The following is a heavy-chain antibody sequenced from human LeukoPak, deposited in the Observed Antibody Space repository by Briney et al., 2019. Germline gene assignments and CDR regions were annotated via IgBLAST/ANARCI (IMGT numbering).Heavy chain of an antibody. D-gene: IGHD2-2*01. Sequence: GRSLRLSCAASGFTFRSYAMHWVRQAPGKGLEWVAVISYDGSNKYYADYVKGRFTISRDNSKNTLYLQMNSLRAEGTAVYYCARDSKGYCSSTSCYGNWFDPWGQGTLVTVSS. CDR2: ISYDGSNK. V-gene: IGHV3-30*04. J-gene: IGHJ5*02. CDR3: ARDSKGYCSSTSCYGNWFDP. CDR1: GFTFRSYA.